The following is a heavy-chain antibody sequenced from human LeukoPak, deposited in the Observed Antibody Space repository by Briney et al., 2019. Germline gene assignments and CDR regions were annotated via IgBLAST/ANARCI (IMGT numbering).Heavy chain of an antibody. D-gene: IGHD6-6*01. CDR3: AKDFYSSPSAVGYFDY. CDR1: GFTFDDYA. V-gene: IGHV3-9*01. CDR2: ISWNSGNI. J-gene: IGHJ4*02. Sequence: PGGSLRLSCAASGFTFDDYAMPWVRQGPGKGLEWVSGISWNSGNIGYADSVKGRFTISRDNAKNSLYLQMSSLRVEDTAFYFCAKDFYSSPSAVGYFDYWGQGALVTVSS.